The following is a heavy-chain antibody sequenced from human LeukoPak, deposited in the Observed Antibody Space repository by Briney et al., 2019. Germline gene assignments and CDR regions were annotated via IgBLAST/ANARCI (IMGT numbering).Heavy chain of an antibody. CDR2: IYHRGNT. CDR1: NYSISSGYY. J-gene: IGHJ4*02. V-gene: IGHV4-38-2*01. D-gene: IGHD3-16*02. Sequence: SETLSLTCAVSNYSISSGYYWGWIRQPPGKGLEWIGSIYHRGNTYYNPSLKSRVTIPVDTSKNQFSLKLSSVTAADTAVYYCARIRMITFGGVIVRTYYFDYWGQGTLVIVSS. CDR3: ARIRMITFGGVIVRTYYFDY.